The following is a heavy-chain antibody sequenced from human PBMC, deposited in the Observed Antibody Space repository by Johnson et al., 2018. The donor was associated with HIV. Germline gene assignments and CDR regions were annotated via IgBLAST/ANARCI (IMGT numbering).Heavy chain of an antibody. J-gene: IGHJ3*02. V-gene: IGHV3-74*03. Sequence: VQLVESGGGLVQPGGSLRLSCAASGLIFSRSWMHWVRQAPGKGLVWVSRSNSDGSYTTYADSVKGRFTISTDKAKNTLFLQMNSLRAEDTAIYYCARDLHAFDIWGQGTIVTVSS. CDR2: SNSDGSYT. CDR1: GLIFSRSW. CDR3: ARDLHAFDI.